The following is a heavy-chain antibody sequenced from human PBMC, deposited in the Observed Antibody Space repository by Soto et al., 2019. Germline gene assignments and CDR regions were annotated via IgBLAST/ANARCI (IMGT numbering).Heavy chain of an antibody. CDR1: GFTFSSYA. D-gene: IGHD6-13*01. V-gene: IGHV3-23*01. CDR2: ISGSGGST. Sequence: EVQLLESGGGLVQPGGSLRLSCAASGFTFSSYAMSWVHQAPGKGLEWVSAISGSGGSTYYADSVKGRFTISRDNSKNTLYLQMNRLRAEDPAVYSCGTGGQQLGGGYFDYWGQGTLVTVSS. CDR3: GTGGQQLGGGYFDY. J-gene: IGHJ4*02.